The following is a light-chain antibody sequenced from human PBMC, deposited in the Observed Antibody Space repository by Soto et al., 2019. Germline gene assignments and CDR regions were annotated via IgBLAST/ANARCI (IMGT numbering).Light chain of an antibody. Sequence: AIQMTQSPSSLPASVGDRVTITCRASQGIRNDLGWYQQKPGKAPKFLIYAASSLQSGVPSRFSGSGSGTNFSLTITNLQPEDFATYYCLQDYNYPGTFGQGTKVDIK. CDR1: QGIRND. CDR2: AAS. V-gene: IGKV1-6*01. CDR3: LQDYNYPGT. J-gene: IGKJ1*01.